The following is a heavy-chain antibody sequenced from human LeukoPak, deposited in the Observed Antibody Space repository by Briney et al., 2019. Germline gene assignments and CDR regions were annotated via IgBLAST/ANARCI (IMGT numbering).Heavy chain of an antibody. CDR1: GFTFSDHY. D-gene: IGHD1-20*01. Sequence: GGPLRLSCAASGFTFSDHYMDWVRQAPGKGVEWVGRTSNKAKSYTTEYAASVKDRFTILRDDSRNSLYLQMHSLKTEDTAVYYCARVTGAYYFDYWGQGTLVTVSS. CDR2: TSNKAKSYTT. J-gene: IGHJ4*02. CDR3: ARVTGAYYFDY. V-gene: IGHV3-72*01.